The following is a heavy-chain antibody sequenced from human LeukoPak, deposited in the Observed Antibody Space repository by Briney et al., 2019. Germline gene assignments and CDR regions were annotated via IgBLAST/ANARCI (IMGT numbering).Heavy chain of an antibody. D-gene: IGHD2-15*01. J-gene: IGHJ4*02. CDR2: ISSSGSTI. CDR3: ARDLSLYCSGGSCYSLNY. Sequence: GGSLRLSCTASGFTFSSYSMNWARQAPGKGLEWVSYISSSGSTIYYADSVKGRFTISRDNAKNLLYLQMNSLRAEDTAVYYCARDLSLYCSGGSCYSLNYWGQGTLVTVSS. CDR1: GFTFSSYS. V-gene: IGHV3-48*04.